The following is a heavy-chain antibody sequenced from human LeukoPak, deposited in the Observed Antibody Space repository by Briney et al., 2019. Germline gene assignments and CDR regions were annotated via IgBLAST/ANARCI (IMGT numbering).Heavy chain of an antibody. Sequence: PGGSLRLSCAASGFTFSTYSMNWVRQAPGKGLEWVSSISSSTSYIYYADSVKGRFTFSRDNAKNSLYLQMNSLRAEDTAVYYCATAGYYLPDYWGQGTLVTVSS. J-gene: IGHJ4*02. CDR1: GFTFSTYS. D-gene: IGHD3-22*01. CDR2: ISSSTSYI. CDR3: ATAGYYLPDY. V-gene: IGHV3-21*01.